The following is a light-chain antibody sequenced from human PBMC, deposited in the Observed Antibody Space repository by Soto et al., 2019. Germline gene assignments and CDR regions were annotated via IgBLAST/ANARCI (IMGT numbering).Light chain of an antibody. CDR2: RNN. V-gene: IGLV1-47*01. CDR1: SSNIGSNY. Sequence: QSVLTQPPSASGTPGQRVTISCPGSSSNIGSNYVYWYQQLPGTAPKLLIYRNNQRPSGVPDRFSGSKSGTSASLAISGPRSEDEADYYCAAWDDSLSGYVFGTGTKVTVL. CDR3: AAWDDSLSGYV. J-gene: IGLJ1*01.